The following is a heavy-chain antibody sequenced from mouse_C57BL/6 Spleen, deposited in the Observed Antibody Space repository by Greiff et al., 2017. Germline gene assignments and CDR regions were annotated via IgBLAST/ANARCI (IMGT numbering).Heavy chain of an antibody. Sequence: VQLQQSGAELVKPGASVKLSCTASSFNIKDYYMHWVKQRTEQGLEWIGRIDPEDGETKYAPKFQGKATITADTSSNTAYLQLSSLTSEDTAVYYCAMDGYYGAYWGQGTLVTVSA. V-gene: IGHV14-2*01. CDR2: IDPEDGET. CDR1: SFNIKDYY. CDR3: AMDGYYGAY. J-gene: IGHJ3*01. D-gene: IGHD2-3*01.